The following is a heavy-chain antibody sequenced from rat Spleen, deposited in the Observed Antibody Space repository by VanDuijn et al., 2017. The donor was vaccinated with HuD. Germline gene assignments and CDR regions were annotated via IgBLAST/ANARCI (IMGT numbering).Heavy chain of an antibody. CDR3: ARHTEGTYVMDA. D-gene: IGHD1-11*01. CDR1: GFTFSNYD. Sequence: EVQLVESGGGLVQPGRSLKLSCAASGFTFSNYDMAWVRQAPTKGLEWVASISPSGGSTYYRDSVKGRFTVSRDNAKSTLYLQMDSLRSEDTATYYCARHTEGTYVMDAWGQGASVTVSS. J-gene: IGHJ4*01. V-gene: IGHV5-25*01. CDR2: ISPSGGST.